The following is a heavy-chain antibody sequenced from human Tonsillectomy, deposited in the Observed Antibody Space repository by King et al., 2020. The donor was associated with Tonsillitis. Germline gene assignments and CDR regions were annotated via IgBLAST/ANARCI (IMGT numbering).Heavy chain of an antibody. J-gene: IGHJ4*02. CDR1: GFTFSKYA. CDR2: ISGRGGGT. V-gene: IGHV3-23*04. CDR3: AKDSEGRWLDPFPAYAFDY. D-gene: IGHD6-19*01. Sequence: VQLVESGGGLVQPGGSLRLSCAASGFTFSKYAMSWVRQAPGKGLEWVSSISGRGGGTYYADSVKGRFTISRDNSKNTLYLQMNSLGAEDTAVYYCAKDSEGRWLDPFPAYAFDYWGQGTLVTVSA.